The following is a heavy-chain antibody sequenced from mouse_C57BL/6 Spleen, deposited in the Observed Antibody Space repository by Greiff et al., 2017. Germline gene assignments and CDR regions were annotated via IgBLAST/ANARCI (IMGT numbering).Heavy chain of an antibody. CDR1: GFTFSDYG. D-gene: IGHD4-1*02. V-gene: IGHV5-15*01. J-gene: IGHJ1*03. Sequence: EVKLMESGGGLVQPGGSLKLSCAASGFTFSDYGMAWVRQAPRKGPEWVAFISNLAYSIYYADPVTGRFSISRENANNTLYREMSSLGSEDTAMDNCARGGANWDWYFDVWGTGTTVTVSS. CDR2: ISNLAYSI. CDR3: ARGGANWDWYFDV.